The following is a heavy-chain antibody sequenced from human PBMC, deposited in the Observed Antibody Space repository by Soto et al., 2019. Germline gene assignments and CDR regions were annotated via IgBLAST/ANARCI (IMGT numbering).Heavy chain of an antibody. D-gene: IGHD3-10*01. CDR2: IIPLFGTA. J-gene: IGHJ4*02. Sequence: QVQLVQSGADVKKPGSSVKVSCQASGVTFSSETLGWVRQAPGQGLEWVGGIIPLFGTASYAQRFHGRVTITADESTRTVYMELSSLRSDDTAVYFCATELSENPASPFDAWGQGTLVTVSS. CDR1: GVTFSSET. CDR3: ATELSENPASPFDA. V-gene: IGHV1-69*01.